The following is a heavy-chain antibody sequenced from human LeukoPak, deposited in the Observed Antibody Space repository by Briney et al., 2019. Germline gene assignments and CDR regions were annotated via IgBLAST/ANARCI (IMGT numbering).Heavy chain of an antibody. CDR1: GFTFNSHA. D-gene: IGHD4/OR15-4a*01. CDR2: IDISGCST. J-gene: IGHJ4*02. CDR3: ANEVRPNDY. Sequence: GGSLRLSCAVSGFTFNSHAMCWVRQAPGKGLEWVSSIDISGCSTYYADSVKGRFTISRDNSKNTLYLQMNSLRGEDTALYFCANEVRPNDYWGQGTLVTVSS. V-gene: IGHV3-23*01.